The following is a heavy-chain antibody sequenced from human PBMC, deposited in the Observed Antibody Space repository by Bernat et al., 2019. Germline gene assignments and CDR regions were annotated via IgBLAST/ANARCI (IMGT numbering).Heavy chain of an antibody. Sequence: EVQLLESGGGLAQPGGSLRLSCAASGFTFSSYAMSWVRQAPGKGLEWVSAISGSDGSTYYGDSVKGRFTISRDNSKNTLYLQMNSLRAEDTAVYYCVKEAEYSYALTWGQGTLVTVSS. CDR1: GFTFSSYA. V-gene: IGHV3-23*01. CDR2: ISGSDGST. J-gene: IGHJ5*02. D-gene: IGHD3-16*01. CDR3: VKEAEYSYALT.